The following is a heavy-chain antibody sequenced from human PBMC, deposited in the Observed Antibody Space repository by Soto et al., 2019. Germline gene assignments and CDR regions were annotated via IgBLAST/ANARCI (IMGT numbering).Heavy chain of an antibody. Sequence: QVQLQESGPGLVKPSQNMSLTCTVSGGSINSADYYWSWIRQPPGKGLEWIGSIYYSGSTYYNPSLKSRGTISVATSKNQFSLNLRSVTAADTALYSGARVFERYYFNRRGTLRPETEFDCWGQGTLVTVSS. J-gene: IGHJ4*02. CDR1: GGSINSADYY. V-gene: IGHV4-30-4*01. D-gene: IGHD3-22*01. CDR2: IYYSGST. CDR3: ARVFERYYFNRRGTLRPETEFDC.